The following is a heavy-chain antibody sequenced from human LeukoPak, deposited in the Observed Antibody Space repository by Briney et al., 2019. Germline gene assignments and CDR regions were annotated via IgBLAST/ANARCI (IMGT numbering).Heavy chain of an antibody. CDR3: VRAGPYAYPRRGWFDS. J-gene: IGHJ5*01. D-gene: IGHD2-2*01. V-gene: IGHV3-23*01. CDR2: ISGSGSST. Sequence: PGGSLRLSCAASGVTLNTFDMTWVRQAAGKGLEWVSSISGSGSSTYYADSVKGLFNISRDNSKNTLDLQLSNLRAEDTAIYFCVRAGPYAYPRRGWFDSWGQGTLVSVSS. CDR1: GVTLNTFD.